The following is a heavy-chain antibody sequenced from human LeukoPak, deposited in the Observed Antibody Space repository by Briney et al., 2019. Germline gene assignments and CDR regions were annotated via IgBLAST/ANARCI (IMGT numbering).Heavy chain of an antibody. CDR1: GDSVSSNSTA. J-gene: IGHJ4*02. V-gene: IGHV6-1*01. CDR2: TYYRSKWYN. D-gene: IGHD6-13*01. CDR3: ARGALSSSWNPPEY. Sequence: SQTLSLTCAISGDSVSSNSTAWNWLRQSPSRGLEWLGRTYYRSKWYNDYAVSVKSRITINPDKSKNQFSLQLNSVAPEDTAVYFCARGALSSSWNPPEYWGQGTLVTVSS.